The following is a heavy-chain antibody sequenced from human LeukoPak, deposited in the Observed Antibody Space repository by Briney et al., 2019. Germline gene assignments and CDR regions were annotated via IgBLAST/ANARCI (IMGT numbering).Heavy chain of an antibody. V-gene: IGHV3-48*04. CDR1: GFTFSDYS. D-gene: IGHD5-12*01. Sequence: PGGSLRLSCAASGFTFSDYSMNWVRQAPGKGLEWISYVGISSGNTKYADSVKGRFTISGGSAKNSVFLQMNSLRVEDTAVYYCARDYRYAFDNWGQGTLVTVSS. CDR3: ARDYRYAFDN. CDR2: VGISSGNT. J-gene: IGHJ4*02.